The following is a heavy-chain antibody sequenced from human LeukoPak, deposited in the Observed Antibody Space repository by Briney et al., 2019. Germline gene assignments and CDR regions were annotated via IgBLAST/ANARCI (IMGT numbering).Heavy chain of an antibody. CDR2: IYYSGST. J-gene: IGHJ4*02. CDR1: GGSFSGYY. D-gene: IGHD4-17*01. V-gene: IGHV4-59*01. Sequence: PSETLSLTCAVYGGSFSGYYWSWIRQPPGKGLEWIGYIYYSGSTNYNPSLKSRVTISVDTSKNQFSLKLGSVTAADTAVYYCARDDFGDYAFDYWGQGTLVTVSS. CDR3: ARDDFGDYAFDY.